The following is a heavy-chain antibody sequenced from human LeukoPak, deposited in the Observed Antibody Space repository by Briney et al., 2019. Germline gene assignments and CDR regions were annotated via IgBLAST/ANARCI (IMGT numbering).Heavy chain of an antibody. V-gene: IGHV3-7*03. D-gene: IGHD3-10*01. J-gene: IGHJ4*02. Sequence: PGGSLRLSCAASGFIVSNYWMSWVRQTPGKGLEWVANIKQDGREKYYADTVQGRFTISRDNAKNSLYLQMNSLRAEDTAMYYCTRGSAFSGAQVYFDYWGQGTLVTVSS. CDR2: IKQDGREK. CDR3: TRGSAFSGAQVYFDY. CDR1: GFIVSNYW.